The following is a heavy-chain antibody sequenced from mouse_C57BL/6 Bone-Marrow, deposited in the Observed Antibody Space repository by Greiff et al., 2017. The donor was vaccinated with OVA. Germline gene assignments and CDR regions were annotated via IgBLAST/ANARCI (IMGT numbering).Heavy chain of an antibody. CDR3: ARVYYYGSSYRNWYFDV. CDR2: VYPYNGGT. Sequence: VQLKESGPVLVKPGPSVKISCKASGFTFTDYYMHWVKQSHGKSLEWIGLVYPYNGGTSYNQKFKGKATLTVAPSSSTAYIELNSLTSEDSAVYYCARVYYYGSSYRNWYFDVWGTGTTVTVSS. CDR1: GFTFTDYY. V-gene: IGHV1-36*01. D-gene: IGHD1-1*01. J-gene: IGHJ1*03.